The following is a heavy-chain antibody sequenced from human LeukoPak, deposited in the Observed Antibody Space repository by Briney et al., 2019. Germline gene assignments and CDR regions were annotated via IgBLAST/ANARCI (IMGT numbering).Heavy chain of an antibody. J-gene: IGHJ1*01. V-gene: IGHV4-39*01. CDR3: ARSSGYRRQYFQH. CDR1: GGSISSSSYY. D-gene: IGHD3-22*01. Sequence: SETLSLTCTVSGGSISSSSYYWGWIRQPPGKGLEWIGSIYYSGSTYYNPSLKSRVTISVDTSKNQFSLKLSSVTAADTAVYYCARSSGYRRQYFQHWGQGTLVTVSS. CDR2: IYYSGST.